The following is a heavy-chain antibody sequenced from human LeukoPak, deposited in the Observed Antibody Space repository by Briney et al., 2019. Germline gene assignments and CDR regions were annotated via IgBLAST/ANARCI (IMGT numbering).Heavy chain of an antibody. CDR2: ISGDGGST. J-gene: IGHJ4*02. V-gene: IGHV3-43*02. CDR3: AKGGRSRWNQVDY. CDR1: GYTFANDA. D-gene: IGHD5-24*01. Sequence: GGSLRLSCAPSGYTFANDAMDWVRQPPGKGLEWVSGISGDGGSTDYADSVKGRFTISRDNSKNSLYLQMNSLRTEDTALYYCAKGGRSRWNQVDYWGQGTLVTVSS.